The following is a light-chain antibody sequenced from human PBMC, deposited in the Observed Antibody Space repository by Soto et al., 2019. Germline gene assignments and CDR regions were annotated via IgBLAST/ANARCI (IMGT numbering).Light chain of an antibody. J-gene: IGKJ1*01. CDR3: QKYNSAAPWT. V-gene: IGKV1-27*01. CDR2: AAS. Sequence: DIQMTQSPSSLSASVGDRVTITCRASQGISNYLAWYQQRPGKGPTLLIYAASTLQSGVPSRFSGSGSETDFSLTLSNLQPEDVATYYCQKYNSAAPWTFGQGTKVEIK. CDR1: QGISNY.